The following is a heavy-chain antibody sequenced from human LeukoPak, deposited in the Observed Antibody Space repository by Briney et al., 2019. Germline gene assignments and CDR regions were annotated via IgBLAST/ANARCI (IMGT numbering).Heavy chain of an antibody. J-gene: IGHJ6*03. CDR1: GYTFTSYD. Sequence: ASVKVSCKASGYTFTSYDINWVRQATGQGLEWMGWISAYNGNTNYARKFQGRVTMTTDTSTSTAYMELRSLRSDDTAVYYCARDYDILTGPYYYYYMDVWGKGTTVTISS. CDR3: ARDYDILTGPYYYYYMDV. D-gene: IGHD3-9*01. CDR2: ISAYNGNT. V-gene: IGHV1-18*01.